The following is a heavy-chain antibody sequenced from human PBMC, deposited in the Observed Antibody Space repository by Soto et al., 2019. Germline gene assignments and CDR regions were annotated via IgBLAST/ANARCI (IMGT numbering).Heavy chain of an antibody. D-gene: IGHD2-2*01. CDR1: GFSLSTSGVG. J-gene: IGHJ1*01. Sequence: SGPTLVNPTQTLTLTCTLSGFSLSTSGVGVGWIRQPPGKALEWLALIYWNDDKRYSPSLKSRLTITKDTSKNQVVLTMTNMDPVDTATYYCAHSRLVPAAADFQHWGQGTLVTVSS. V-gene: IGHV2-5*01. CDR3: AHSRLVPAAADFQH. CDR2: IYWNDDK.